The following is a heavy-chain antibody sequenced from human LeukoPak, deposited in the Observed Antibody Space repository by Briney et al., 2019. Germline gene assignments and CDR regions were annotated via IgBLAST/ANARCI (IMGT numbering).Heavy chain of an antibody. CDR2: ISNTGSYT. D-gene: IGHD3-16*01. J-gene: IGHJ4*02. V-gene: IGHV3-11*03. CDR1: GFSFAEEY. CDR3: ARSRGGGPGTYFDY. Sequence: GGSLRLSCAVSGFSFAEEYISGIRQAPGQGLEWVSYISNTGSYTNYADSVEGRFTISRDNTENSLYLQMNSLRAEDTAVYYCARSRGGGPGTYFDYWGQGTLVAVTS.